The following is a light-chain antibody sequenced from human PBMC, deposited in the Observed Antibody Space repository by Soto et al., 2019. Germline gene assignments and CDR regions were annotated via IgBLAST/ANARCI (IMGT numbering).Light chain of an antibody. CDR3: QQYNSYPPT. Sequence: IQMTQSPSSLSASVGDRVTITCRASQPVGTWVAWYQQKGERAPRPLMYAASTLETGVPSRFSVSASGTDFTLTISSLQPEDFATYYCQQYNSYPPTFGPGTTVDFK. V-gene: IGKV1D-16*01. J-gene: IGKJ3*01. CDR1: QPVGTW. CDR2: AAS.